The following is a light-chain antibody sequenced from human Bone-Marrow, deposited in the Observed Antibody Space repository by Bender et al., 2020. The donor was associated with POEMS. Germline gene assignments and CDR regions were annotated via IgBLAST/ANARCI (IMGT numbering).Light chain of an antibody. CDR1: SSNIGAHA. CDR2: SSH. CDR3: AVWADSLNGWV. Sequence: QSVLTQPPSASGTPGQRVTISCSGGSSNIGAHAVNWYQHLPGTALNLLIYSSHRRPSEVPDRFSGSRSGTSASLAISGLQSEDEAEYYCAVWADSLNGWVFGGGTKLTVL. V-gene: IGLV1-44*01. J-gene: IGLJ3*02.